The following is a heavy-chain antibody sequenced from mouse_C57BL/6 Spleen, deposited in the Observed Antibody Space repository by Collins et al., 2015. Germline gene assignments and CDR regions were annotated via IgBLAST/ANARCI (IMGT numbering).Heavy chain of an antibody. CDR1: GYTFTSYG. J-gene: IGHJ2*01. V-gene: IGHV1-81*01. Sequence: QVQLQQSGAELARPGASVKLSCKAFGYTFTSYGISWVKQRTGQGLEWIGEIYPRSGSTYYNEKFKGKATLTADKSSSTAYMELRSLTSEDSAVYFCARGNYDYDQYYFDYWGQGTTLTVSS. CDR2: IYPRSGST. CDR3: ARGNYDYDQYYFDY. D-gene: IGHD2-4*01.